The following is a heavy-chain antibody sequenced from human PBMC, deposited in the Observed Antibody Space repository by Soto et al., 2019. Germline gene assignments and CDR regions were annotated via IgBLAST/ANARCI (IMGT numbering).Heavy chain of an antibody. CDR1: GGTFSSYA. D-gene: IGHD5-12*01. CDR3: ANNRRDGYNSHYYYGMDV. V-gene: IGHV1-69*13. CDR2: IIPIFGTA. J-gene: IGHJ6*02. Sequence: SVKVSCKASGGTFSSYAISWVRQAPGQGLEWMGGIIPIFGTANYAQKYQGRVTITADESTSTAYMELSSLRSEDTAVYYCANNRRDGYNSHYYYGMDVWGQGTTVTVSS.